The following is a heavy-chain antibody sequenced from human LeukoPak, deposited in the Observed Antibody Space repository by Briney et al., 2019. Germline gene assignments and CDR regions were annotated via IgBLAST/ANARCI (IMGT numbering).Heavy chain of an antibody. V-gene: IGHV4-61*08. Sequence: PSETLSLTCTVSGGSISSGDYYWSWIRQPPGKGLEWIGYIYYSGSTNYNPSLKSRVTISVDTSKNQFSLKLSSVTAADTAVYYCATYTDYGDYRNDAFDIWGQGTMVTVSS. CDR3: ATYTDYGDYRNDAFDI. D-gene: IGHD4-17*01. CDR2: IYYSGST. CDR1: GGSISSGDYY. J-gene: IGHJ3*02.